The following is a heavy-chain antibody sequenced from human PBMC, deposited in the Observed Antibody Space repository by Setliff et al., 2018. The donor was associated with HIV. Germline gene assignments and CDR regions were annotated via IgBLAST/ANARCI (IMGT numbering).Heavy chain of an antibody. CDR3: AREGGDYYYYYMDV. V-gene: IGHV1-8*02. CDR1: GYTFTSYD. D-gene: IGHD3-16*01. CDR2: MNPNSDNT. Sequence: GASVKVSCKASGYTFTSYDINWVRQATGQGLEWMGWMNPNSDNTGYAQKFQGRVTMTRNTSISTAYMELSSLRSEDTAVYYCAREGGDYYYYYMDVWGKGTTVTVSS. J-gene: IGHJ6*03.